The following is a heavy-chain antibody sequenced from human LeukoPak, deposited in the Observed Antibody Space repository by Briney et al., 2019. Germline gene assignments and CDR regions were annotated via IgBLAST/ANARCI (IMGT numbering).Heavy chain of an antibody. Sequence: GSLRLSCAASGFTFSSNYMSWIRQPPGKGLEWIGSIYYSGSTYYNPSLKSRVTISVDTSKNQFSLKLSSVTAADTAVYYCASLTIFGVVIHDYWGQGTLVTVSS. V-gene: IGHV4-39*01. J-gene: IGHJ4*02. CDR3: ASLTIFGVVIHDY. D-gene: IGHD3-3*01. CDR2: IYYSGST. CDR1: GFTFSSNY.